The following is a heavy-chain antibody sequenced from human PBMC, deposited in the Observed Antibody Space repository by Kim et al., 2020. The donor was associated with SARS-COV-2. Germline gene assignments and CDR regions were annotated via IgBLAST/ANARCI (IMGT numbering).Heavy chain of an antibody. CDR2: ISSSGSYI. J-gene: IGHJ4*02. CDR1: GFTFSSDS. CDR3: ARVWAPGPTLPAAY. D-gene: IGHD2-2*01. Sequence: GGSLRLSCAASGFTFSSDSMNWVRQAPGKGLEWVSSISSSGSYISYADSVKGRFTISRDNAKNSLYLQMNSLRAEDTAVYDCARVWAPGPTLPAAYWGQGTLVTVSS. V-gene: IGHV3-21*01.